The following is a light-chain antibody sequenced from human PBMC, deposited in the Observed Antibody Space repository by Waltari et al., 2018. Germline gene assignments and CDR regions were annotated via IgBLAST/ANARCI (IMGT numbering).Light chain of an antibody. J-gene: IGLJ1*01. CDR3: SSYTSSSTLFYV. V-gene: IGLV2-14*01. Sequence: SALTQPASVSGSPGQSFPLSCTGTSSDVGGFNYVSWNQQHPGKAPKLMIYDVSNRPSGVSNRFSGSKSGNTASLTISGLQAEDEADYYCSSYTSSSTLFYVFGTGTKVTVL. CDR1: SSDVGGFNY. CDR2: DVS.